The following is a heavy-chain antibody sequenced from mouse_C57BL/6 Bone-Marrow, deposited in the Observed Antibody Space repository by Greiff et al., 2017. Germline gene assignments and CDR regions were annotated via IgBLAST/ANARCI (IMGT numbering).Heavy chain of an antibody. CDR3: ATSSSLAY. Sequence: QVQLKESGAALVKPGASVKISCKASGYAFSSYWMNWVKQRPGKGLEWIGQIYPGDGDTNYNGKFKGKATLTADKSSSTAYMQLSSLTSEDSAVYFCATSSSLAYWGQGTLVTVSA. J-gene: IGHJ3*01. CDR1: GYAFSSYW. D-gene: IGHD1-1*01. V-gene: IGHV1-80*01. CDR2: IYPGDGDT.